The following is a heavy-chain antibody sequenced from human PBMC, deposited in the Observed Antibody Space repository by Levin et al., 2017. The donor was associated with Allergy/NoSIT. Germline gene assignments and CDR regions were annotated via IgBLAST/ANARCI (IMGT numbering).Heavy chain of an antibody. D-gene: IGHD3-16*01. V-gene: IGHV4-34*01. CDR3: ARGGVGWLGIMSTYYYYGMDV. CDR2: INHSGST. Sequence: KPSETLSLTCAVYGGSFSGYYWSWIRQPPGKGLEWIGEINHSGSTNYNPSLKSRVTISVDTSKNQFSLKLSSVTAADTAVYYCARGGVGWLGIMSTYYYYGMDVWGQGTTVTVSS. J-gene: IGHJ6*02. CDR1: GGSFSGYY.